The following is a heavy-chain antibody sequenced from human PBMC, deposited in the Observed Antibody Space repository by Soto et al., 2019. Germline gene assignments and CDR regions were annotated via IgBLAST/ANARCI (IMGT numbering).Heavy chain of an antibody. V-gene: IGHV1-2*04. Sequence: ASVKVSCKASGYTFTGYYMHWVRQAPGQGLEWMGWINPNSGGTNYAQKFQGWVTMTRDTSISTAYMELSRLRSDDTAVYYCATGTVTTFHFDYWGQGTLVTVSS. CDR3: ATGTVTTFHFDY. J-gene: IGHJ4*02. CDR1: GYTFTGYY. CDR2: INPNSGGT. D-gene: IGHD4-17*01.